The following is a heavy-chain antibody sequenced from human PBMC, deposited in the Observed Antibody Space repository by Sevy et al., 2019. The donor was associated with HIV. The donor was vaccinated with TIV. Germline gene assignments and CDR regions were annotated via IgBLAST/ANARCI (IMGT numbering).Heavy chain of an antibody. CDR2: IKQDGSEK. V-gene: IGHV3-7*01. J-gene: IGHJ6*02. D-gene: IGHD3-10*01. Sequence: GGSLRLSCAASGFTFSSYWMSWVRQAPGKGLEWVANIKQDGSEKYYVDSVKGRFTISRDNAKNSLYLQMNSLRADDTAVYYCARVPSTGRYGMDVWGQGTTVTVSS. CDR1: GFTFSSYW. CDR3: ARVPSTGRYGMDV.